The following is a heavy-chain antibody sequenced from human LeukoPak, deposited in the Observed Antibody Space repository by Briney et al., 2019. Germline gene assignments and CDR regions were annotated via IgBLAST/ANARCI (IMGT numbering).Heavy chain of an antibody. D-gene: IGHD7-27*01. CDR2: INWNGGST. J-gene: IGHJ6*03. V-gene: IGHV3-20*04. CDR3: ARSAPLGRYYYYYYMDV. CDR1: GFTFDDYG. Sequence: RAGGSLRLSCAASGFTFDDYGMSWVRHAPGKGLEWVSGINWNGGSTGYADSVKGRFTISRDNAKNSLYLQMNSLRAEDTALYYCARSAPLGRYYYYYYMDVWGKGTTVTVSS.